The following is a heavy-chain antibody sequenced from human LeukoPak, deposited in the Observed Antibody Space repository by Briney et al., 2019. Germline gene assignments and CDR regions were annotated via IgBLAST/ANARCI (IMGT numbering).Heavy chain of an antibody. CDR1: GGSISSYY. V-gene: IGHV4-59*01. CDR3: ARDHSGSYRRRAFDI. J-gene: IGHJ3*02. D-gene: IGHD1-26*01. CDR2: IYYSGST. Sequence: SETLSLTCTVSGGSISSYYWSWILQPPGKGLEWIGYIYYSGSTNYNPSLKSRVTISVDTSKNQFSLKLSSVTAADTAVYYCARDHSGSYRRRAFDIWGQGTMVTVSS.